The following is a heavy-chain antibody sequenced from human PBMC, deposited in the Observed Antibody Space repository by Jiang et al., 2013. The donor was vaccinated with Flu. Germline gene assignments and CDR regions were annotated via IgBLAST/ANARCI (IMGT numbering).Heavy chain of an antibody. D-gene: IGHD3-3*01. V-gene: IGHV4-34*01. CDR1: GGSFSGYY. CDR2: INHSGST. Sequence: LLKPSETLSLTCAVYGGSFSGYYWSWIRQPPGKGLEWIGEINHSGSTNYNPSLKSRVTISVDTSKNQFSLKLSSVTAADTAVYYCARGSSEYYDFWSGYLGGWFDPWGQGTLVTVSS. CDR3: ARGSSEYYDFWSGYLGGWFDP. J-gene: IGHJ5*02.